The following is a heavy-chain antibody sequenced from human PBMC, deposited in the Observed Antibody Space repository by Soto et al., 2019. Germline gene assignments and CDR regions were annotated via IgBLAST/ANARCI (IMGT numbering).Heavy chain of an antibody. V-gene: IGHV3-7*01. CDR1: GFTFSSYW. J-gene: IGHJ4*02. CDR3: SRWTGA. CDR2: INQDGSEK. Sequence: EVQLVESGGGLVQPGGSLRLSCAASGFTFSSYWMSWVRQAPGKGLEWVANINQDGSEKNYVDSVKGRFTISRDNAKKSLYLQTNSLRAEDTAVYYCSRWTGAWGQGTLVTVSS.